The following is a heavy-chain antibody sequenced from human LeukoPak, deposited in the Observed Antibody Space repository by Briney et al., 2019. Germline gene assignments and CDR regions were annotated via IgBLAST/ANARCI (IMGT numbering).Heavy chain of an antibody. J-gene: IGHJ5*02. CDR2: ISAYNGNT. V-gene: IGHV1-18*04. CDR3: ARDLIVALDP. CDR1: GYTFTDYY. Sequence: ASVKVSCKASGYTFTDYYMHWVRQAPGQGLEWMGWISAYNGNTNYAQKLQGRVTMATDTSTSTAYMELRSLRSDDTAVYYCARDLIVALDPWGQGTLVTVSS. D-gene: IGHD5-12*01.